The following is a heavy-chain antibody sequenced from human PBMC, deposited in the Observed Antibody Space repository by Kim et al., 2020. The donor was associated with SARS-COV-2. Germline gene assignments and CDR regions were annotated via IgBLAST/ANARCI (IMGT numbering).Heavy chain of an antibody. CDR1: GFSFNYYG. J-gene: IGHJ4*02. Sequence: GGSLRLSCEASGFSFNYYGMHWVRQAPGKGLQWVAVLSYDGSNLFYADSVTGRFTISRDNSKNTLYLQMKSLRAEDTDIYFCVKDSELYGDYAGFDYWGQGTLVTVSS. CDR2: LSYDGSNL. CDR3: VKDSELYGDYAGFDY. V-gene: IGHV3-30*18. D-gene: IGHD4-17*01.